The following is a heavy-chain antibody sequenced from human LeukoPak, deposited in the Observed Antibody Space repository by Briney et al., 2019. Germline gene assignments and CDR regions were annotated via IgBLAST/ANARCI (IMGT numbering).Heavy chain of an antibody. D-gene: IGHD4-17*01. CDR2: ISSSSSTI. V-gene: IGHV3-48*02. J-gene: IGHJ4*02. Sequence: PGGSLRLSCAASGFTLSNYNMNWVRQAPGKGLEWVSYISSSSSTIYYADSVEGRFTISRDNAKNSLYLQMNSLRDEDTAVYYCASLTPTVTTGGFDYWGQGTLVTVSS. CDR3: ASLTPTVTTGGFDY. CDR1: GFTLSNYN.